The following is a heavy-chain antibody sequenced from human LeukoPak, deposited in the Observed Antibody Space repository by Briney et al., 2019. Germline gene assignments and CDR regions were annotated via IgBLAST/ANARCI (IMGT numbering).Heavy chain of an antibody. CDR2: IYYSGST. CDR3: ARVPYTSGWYYFDY. Sequence: PSATLSLTCSVSGASISRYYWSWIRQPPGKGLEWIAYIYYSGSTDYNPSLKSRVTISVDTSKNQFSLKLSSVTAADTAVYYCARVPYTSGWYYFDYWGQGTLVTVSS. J-gene: IGHJ4*02. D-gene: IGHD6-19*01. V-gene: IGHV4-59*01. CDR1: GASISRYY.